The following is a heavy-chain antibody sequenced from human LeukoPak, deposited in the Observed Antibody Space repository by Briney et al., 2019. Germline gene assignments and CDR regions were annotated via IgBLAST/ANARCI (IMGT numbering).Heavy chain of an antibody. D-gene: IGHD6-19*01. CDR1: GFTFSSYS. J-gene: IGHJ4*02. CDR3: ARGGGVSSSGWHAGDY. Sequence: GGSLRLSCAASGFTFSSYSMNWVRQAPGKGLEWVSYISSSSSTIFYADSVKGRFTISRDNAKNSLYLQMNSLRVEDTAVYYCARGGGVSSSGWHAGDYWGQGTLVTVSS. CDR2: ISSSSSTI. V-gene: IGHV3-48*04.